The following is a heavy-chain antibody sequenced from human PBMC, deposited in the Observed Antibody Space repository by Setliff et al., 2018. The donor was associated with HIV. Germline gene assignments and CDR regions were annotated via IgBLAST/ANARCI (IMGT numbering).Heavy chain of an antibody. J-gene: IGHJ4*02. CDR2: IDAGNGNT. V-gene: IGHV1-3*01. CDR3: ARVDYYDSSGYWHFDY. D-gene: IGHD3-22*01. Sequence: GASVKVSCKASGYSFTTFGVTWVRQAPGQRLEWMGWIDAGNGNTKYSQKFQGRVTITRDTSASTAYLELSSLRSEDTAVYYCARVDYYDSSGYWHFDYWGQGTLVTVSS. CDR1: GYSFTTFG.